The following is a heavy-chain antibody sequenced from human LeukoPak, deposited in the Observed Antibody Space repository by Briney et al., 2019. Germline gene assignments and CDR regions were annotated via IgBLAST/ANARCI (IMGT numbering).Heavy chain of an antibody. D-gene: IGHD2-2*02. Sequence: SETLSLTCAVSGGSISSGGYSWSWIRQPPGKGLEWIGYIYHSGSTYYNPSLKSRVTISVDRSKNQFSLKLSSVTAADTAVYYCARASGYCSSTSCYTRSHWYFDLWGRGTLVTVSS. J-gene: IGHJ2*01. V-gene: IGHV4-30-2*01. CDR3: ARASGYCSSTSCYTRSHWYFDL. CDR1: GGSISSGGYS. CDR2: IYHSGST.